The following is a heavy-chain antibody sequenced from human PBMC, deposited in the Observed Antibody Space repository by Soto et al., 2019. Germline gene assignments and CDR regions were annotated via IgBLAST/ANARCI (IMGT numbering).Heavy chain of an antibody. V-gene: IGHV3-21*01. D-gene: IGHD3-10*01. J-gene: IGHJ4*02. CDR3: AREGLWFDFDY. Sequence: GGSLRLSCAASGFTFSSYSMNWVRQAPGKGLEWVSSISSSSSYIYYADSVKGRFTISRDNAKNSLYLQMNSLRAEDTAVYYCAREGLWFDFDYWGQGTLVTVSS. CDR1: GFTFSSYS. CDR2: ISSSSSYI.